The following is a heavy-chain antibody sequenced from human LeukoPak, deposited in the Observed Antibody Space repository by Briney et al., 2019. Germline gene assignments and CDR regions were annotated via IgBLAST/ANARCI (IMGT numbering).Heavy chain of an antibody. D-gene: IGHD3-22*01. CDR2: IYYSGST. CDR1: GGSISSSSYY. V-gene: IGHV4-39*01. Sequence: SETLSLTCTVSGGSISSSSYYWGWIRHPPGKGLEWIGSIYYSGSTYYNPSLKSRVTISVDTSKNQFSLKLSSVTAADTAVYYCASLEYYYDSSGYYFRYWGQGTLVTVSS. CDR3: ASLEYYYDSSGYYFRY. J-gene: IGHJ4*02.